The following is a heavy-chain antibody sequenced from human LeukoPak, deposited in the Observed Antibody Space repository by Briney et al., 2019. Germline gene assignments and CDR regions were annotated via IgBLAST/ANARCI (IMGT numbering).Heavy chain of an antibody. CDR2: INPSGGST. D-gene: IGHD1-26*01. J-gene: IGHJ4*02. V-gene: IGHV1-46*01. CDR3: ARGGLMGDTPVDY. Sequence: ASVKVSCTASGYIFTSYYIHWVRQAPGQGLEWMGIINPSGGSTSYAQKFQGSVTLTRDTSTSTVYMELSSLRSEDTAVYYCARGGLMGDTPVDYWGQGTLVTVSS. CDR1: GYIFTSYY.